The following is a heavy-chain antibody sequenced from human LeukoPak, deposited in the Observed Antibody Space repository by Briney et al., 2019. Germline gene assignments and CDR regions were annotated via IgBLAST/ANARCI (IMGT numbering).Heavy chain of an antibody. Sequence: GGSLRLSCAASGFTFDDYAMHWVRHAPGKGLEWVSGISWNSGSVGYVDSVKGRFTISRDNAKNSLYLQMNSLRAEDTAVYYCARDRGYSYGRGIDYWGQGTLVTVSS. CDR1: GFTFDDYA. D-gene: IGHD5-18*01. V-gene: IGHV3-9*01. CDR2: ISWNSGSV. CDR3: ARDRGYSYGRGIDY. J-gene: IGHJ4*02.